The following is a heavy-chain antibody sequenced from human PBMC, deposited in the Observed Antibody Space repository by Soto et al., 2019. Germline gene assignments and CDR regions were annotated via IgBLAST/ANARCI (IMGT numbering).Heavy chain of an antibody. Sequence: QVQLVESGGGVVQPGRSLRLSCAASGFTFSNYGMHWVRQAPGKGLEWVAVISYDGSNKYYADSVKGRFTISRDNSKNTLYLQMNSLRAEDTAVYYCAKDPITTGTTPAWFDPWGQGTLVTVSS. D-gene: IGHD1-1*01. J-gene: IGHJ5*02. CDR1: GFTFSNYG. CDR3: AKDPITTGTTPAWFDP. CDR2: ISYDGSNK. V-gene: IGHV3-30*18.